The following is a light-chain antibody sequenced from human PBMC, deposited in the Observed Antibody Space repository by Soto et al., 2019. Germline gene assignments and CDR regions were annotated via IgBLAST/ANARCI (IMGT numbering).Light chain of an antibody. CDR1: QSVNNNY. V-gene: IGKV3-20*01. J-gene: IGKJ4*01. CDR3: QQHSRSIT. CDR2: GAS. Sequence: VLTQSPGTLSLSPGERGTLSCRASQSVNNNYLAWYQQKPGQSPRLLIYGASIRATAIPDRFSGSGSGTDFTLTISRLEPEDSAVYYCQQHSRSITFGGGTKVEIK.